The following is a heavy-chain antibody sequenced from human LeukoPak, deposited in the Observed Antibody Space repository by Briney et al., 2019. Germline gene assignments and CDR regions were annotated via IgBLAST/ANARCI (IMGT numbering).Heavy chain of an antibody. V-gene: IGHV4-31*03. D-gene: IGHD3-22*01. CDR3: ARRMEYYYGNSGYYFDY. CDR1: GGSLSSGGYY. Sequence: SETLSLTCTVSGGSLSSGGYYWSWIRQYPEKGLEWIGYIYHSGSTYYNLSLQSRVSISLDMSRNQFSLKLTSVTAADTAVYYCARRMEYYYGNSGYYFDYWGQGALVTVSS. CDR2: IYHSGST. J-gene: IGHJ4*02.